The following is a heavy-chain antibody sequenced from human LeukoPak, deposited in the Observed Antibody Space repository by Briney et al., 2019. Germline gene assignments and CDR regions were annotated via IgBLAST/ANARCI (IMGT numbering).Heavy chain of an antibody. CDR1: GYTFSSYG. CDR3: ARALDRSYYYVYLS. D-gene: IGHD3-16*01. J-gene: IGHJ5*02. CDR2: MNPNSGNT. V-gene: IGHV1-8*02. Sequence: ASVKVSCKASGYTFSSYGINWVRQAPGRGLEWMGWMNPNSGNTVYAQKFQGRVTMTRDTSINTGRMELTSLTSEDTAVYYCARALDRSYYYVYLSWGQGTVISVSS.